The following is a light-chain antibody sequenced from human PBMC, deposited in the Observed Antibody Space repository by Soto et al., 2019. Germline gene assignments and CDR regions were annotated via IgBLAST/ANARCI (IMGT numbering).Light chain of an antibody. J-gene: IGKJ1*01. CDR3: QHYGNSRT. CDR1: QSVSSTY. CDR2: GAS. Sequence: ELVLTQSPGTLSLPPGERVTLSCRASQSVSSTYLAWYQQKPGQAPRLLIYGASSRATGVPDRFSGRGSETDFTLTISRLEPEDFAVYYCQHYGNSRTFGQGTKVEIK. V-gene: IGKV3-20*01.